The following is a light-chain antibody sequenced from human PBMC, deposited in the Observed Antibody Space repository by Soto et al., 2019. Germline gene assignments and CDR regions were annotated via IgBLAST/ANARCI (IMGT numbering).Light chain of an antibody. CDR1: SSDVGAYDY. CDR2: EVS. CDR3: SSYTSTSPYV. J-gene: IGLJ1*01. V-gene: IGLV2-14*01. Sequence: QSALTQPASVSGSPGQSITISCTGTSSDVGAYDYVSWYQHHPGKAPKLMIYEVSNRPSGVSTRFSGSKSGNTASLTISGLPAEDEADYYCSSYTSTSPYVFGTGTKLTVL.